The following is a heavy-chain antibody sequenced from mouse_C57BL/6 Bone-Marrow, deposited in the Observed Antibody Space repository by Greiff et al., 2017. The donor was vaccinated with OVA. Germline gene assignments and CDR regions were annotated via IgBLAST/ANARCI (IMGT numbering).Heavy chain of an antibody. Sequence: QVQLQQPGAELVKPGASVKLSCKASGYTFTSYWMHWVRQRPGQGLEWIGMIHPNSGSTNYNEKFKSQSTLTLDKSSSTDYMQLSSLTSEDSAVYYCARKPSLAYWGQGTLVTVSA. CDR1: GYTFTSYW. CDR2: IHPNSGST. J-gene: IGHJ3*01. V-gene: IGHV1-64*01. CDR3: ARKPSLAY.